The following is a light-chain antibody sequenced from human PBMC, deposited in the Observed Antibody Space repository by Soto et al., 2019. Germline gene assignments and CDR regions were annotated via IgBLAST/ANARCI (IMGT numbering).Light chain of an antibody. Sequence: DIQMTQSPSTLSASVGDRVTITCRASQSVSSWLAWYQQKPGKAPRLLIYKASSLHSGVPSRFRGSGSGTEFTLTISSLEPEDFAVYYCQQRLNWQVTFGQGTRLEIK. J-gene: IGKJ5*01. CDR2: KAS. CDR1: QSVSSW. CDR3: QQRLNWQVT. V-gene: IGKV1-5*03.